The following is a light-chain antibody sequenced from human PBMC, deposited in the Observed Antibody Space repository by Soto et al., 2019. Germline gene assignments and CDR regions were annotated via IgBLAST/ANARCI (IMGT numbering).Light chain of an antibody. Sequence: QLVLTQSSSASASLGSSVKLTCTLSSGHSSYIIAWHHQQPGKAHRYLMKLEGSGSYNKGSGVPDRFSGSSSGADRYLTISNLQFEDEANYYCETWDSNTRVFGGGTKLTVL. CDR2: LEGSGSY. J-gene: IGLJ2*01. V-gene: IGLV4-60*02. CDR3: ETWDSNTRV. CDR1: SGHSSYI.